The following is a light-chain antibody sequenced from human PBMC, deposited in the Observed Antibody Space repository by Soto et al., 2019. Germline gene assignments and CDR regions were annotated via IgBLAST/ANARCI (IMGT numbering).Light chain of an antibody. J-gene: IGKJ2*01. V-gene: IGKV1-5*03. CDR3: QQYNSYWNT. CDR2: KAS. CDR1: QSISSW. Sequence: DIQLTQSPSTLSASVGDRVTITCRASQSISSWLAWYQQKPGTAPKLLIYKASTLEGGVPSRFSGSRSGTEFTLTITSLQPDDCATYYCQQYNSYWNTFGQGTKVDIK.